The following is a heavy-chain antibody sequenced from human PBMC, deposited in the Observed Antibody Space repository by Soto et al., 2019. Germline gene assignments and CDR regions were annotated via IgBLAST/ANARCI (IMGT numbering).Heavy chain of an antibody. D-gene: IGHD1-7*01. Sequence: SETMSLTCTVSGGSISSGGYYWSWIRQHPGKGLEWIGYIYYSGSTYYNPSLKSRVTISVDTSKNQFSLKLSSVTAADTAVYYCARAELPKDYYYYYGMDVWGQGTTVTVSS. J-gene: IGHJ6*02. CDR3: ARAELPKDYYYYYGMDV. CDR1: GGSISSGGYY. V-gene: IGHV4-31*03. CDR2: IYYSGST.